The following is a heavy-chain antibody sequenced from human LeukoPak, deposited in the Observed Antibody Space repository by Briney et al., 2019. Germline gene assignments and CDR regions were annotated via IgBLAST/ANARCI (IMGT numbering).Heavy chain of an antibody. Sequence: ASVKVSCKASGYTFTSYGINWVRQAPGQGLEWMGWISAYNGDTNYAQKFQGRVTLTWDTSISTAYMELSSLTSEDTAVYYCARNIVATTNYDSWGQGTLVTVSS. J-gene: IGHJ4*02. CDR2: ISAYNGDT. CDR1: GYTFTSYG. CDR3: ARNIVATTNYDS. V-gene: IGHV1-18*01. D-gene: IGHD5-12*01.